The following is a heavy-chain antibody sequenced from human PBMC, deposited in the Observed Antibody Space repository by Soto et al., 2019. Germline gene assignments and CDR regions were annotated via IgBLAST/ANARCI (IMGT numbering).Heavy chain of an antibody. D-gene: IGHD2-2*01. CDR2: ISSSSSYI. CDR1: GFTFSSYS. V-gene: IGHV3-21*01. Sequence: EVQLLESGGGLVQPGGSLRLSCAASGFTFSSYSMNWVRQAPGKGLEWVSSISSSSSYIYYADSVKGRFTISRDNAKNSLYLQMNSLRAEDTAVYYCARVDCSSTSCPTYYYYGMDVWGQGTTVTVSS. J-gene: IGHJ6*02. CDR3: ARVDCSSTSCPTYYYYGMDV.